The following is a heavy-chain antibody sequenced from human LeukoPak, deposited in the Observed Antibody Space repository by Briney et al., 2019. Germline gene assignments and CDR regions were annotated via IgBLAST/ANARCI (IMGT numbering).Heavy chain of an antibody. Sequence: GGSLRLSCAASGFTFSSYSMNWVRQAPGKGLEWGSSISSSSSYIYYADSVKGRFTISRDNAKNSLYLQMNSLRAEDTAVYYCARDLGIAHTFDYWGQGTLVTVSS. CDR1: GFTFSSYS. CDR2: ISSSSSYI. J-gene: IGHJ4*02. CDR3: ARDLGIAHTFDY. D-gene: IGHD2/OR15-2a*01. V-gene: IGHV3-21*01.